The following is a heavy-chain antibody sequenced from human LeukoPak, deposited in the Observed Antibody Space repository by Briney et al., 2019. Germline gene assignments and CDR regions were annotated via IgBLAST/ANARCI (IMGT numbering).Heavy chain of an antibody. Sequence: ASVTVSCKASGYTFTSHGISWVRQAPGQGLEWMGWISAYNGNTNYAQKLQGRVTMTTDTSTSTAYMELRSLRSDDTAVYYCARDEYSSSPFDYWGQGTLVTVSS. J-gene: IGHJ4*02. D-gene: IGHD6-6*01. V-gene: IGHV1-18*01. CDR2: ISAYNGNT. CDR3: ARDEYSSSPFDY. CDR1: GYTFTSHG.